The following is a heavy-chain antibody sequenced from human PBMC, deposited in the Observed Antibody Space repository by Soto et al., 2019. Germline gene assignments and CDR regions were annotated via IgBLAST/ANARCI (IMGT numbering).Heavy chain of an antibody. Sequence: QVQLVESGGGVVQPGRSLRLSCAASGFTFSSYGMRWVRQAPGKGLEWVAVIWYDGSNKYYVDSVKGRFTISRDNSKNTVYLQMTSQREEDRAVYYCARGNYLGAFDVWGQGTMVTVSS. CDR3: ARGNYLGAFDV. CDR1: GFTFSSYG. D-gene: IGHD3-10*01. CDR2: IWYDGSNK. V-gene: IGHV3-33*01. J-gene: IGHJ3*01.